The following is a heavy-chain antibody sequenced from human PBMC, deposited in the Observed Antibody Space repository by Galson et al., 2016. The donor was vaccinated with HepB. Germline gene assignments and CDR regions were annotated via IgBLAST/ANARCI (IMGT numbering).Heavy chain of an antibody. CDR3: VRNAGGYNFGD. D-gene: IGHD5-24*01. CDR2: IAGGNGNT. CDR1: GYTFTNYA. V-gene: IGHV1-3*01. J-gene: IGHJ4*02. Sequence: SVKVSCKAGGYTFTNYAIHWVRQAPGQSLEWMGWIAGGNGNTRYSQQFQGRVTCTRDTSASIVYMEMSSLRSEDTAVFYCVRNAGGYNFGDWGQGTLVIVSS.